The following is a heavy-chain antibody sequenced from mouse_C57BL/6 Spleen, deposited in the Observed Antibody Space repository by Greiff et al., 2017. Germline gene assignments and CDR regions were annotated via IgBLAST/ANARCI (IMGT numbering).Heavy chain of an antibody. D-gene: IGHD1-1*01. CDR3: ARGRDYGSRSMDY. CDR2: INPNNGGT. V-gene: IGHV1-22*01. Sequence: EVQLQQSGPELVKPGASVKMSCKASGYTFTDYNMHWVKQSHGKSLEWIGYINPNNGGTSYNQKFKGKATLTVNKSSSTAYMELRSLTSEDSAVYYCARGRDYGSRSMDYWGQGTSVTVSS. J-gene: IGHJ4*01. CDR1: GYTFTDYN.